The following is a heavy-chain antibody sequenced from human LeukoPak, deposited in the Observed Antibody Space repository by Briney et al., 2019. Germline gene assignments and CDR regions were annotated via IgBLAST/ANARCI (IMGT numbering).Heavy chain of an antibody. CDR1: GFIFSYYV. CDR3: AKFYGVPIDL. J-gene: IGHJ4*02. CDR2: IRYDGSNK. Sequence: VPPGGLLRLSFAAAGFIFSYYVMHWVRPAPGKGGGWVAFIRYDGSNKYYADSVKARFTISRDNSKNTRYLQMNGLKAEDSAVYYCAKFYGVPIDLWGQGTPVTVSS. V-gene: IGHV3-30*02. D-gene: IGHD3-3*01.